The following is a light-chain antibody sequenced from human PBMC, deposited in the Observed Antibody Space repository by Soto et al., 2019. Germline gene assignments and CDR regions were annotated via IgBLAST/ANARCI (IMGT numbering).Light chain of an antibody. J-gene: IGKJ1*01. Sequence: DIQMTQSPSTLSGSVGDRVTITCRASQTISSWLAWYQQKPGKAPKLLIYDASSLESGVPSRFSGSGSGTEFTLTISSLQSEDFAVYYCQHYIAWPEFGQGTKVDIK. CDR2: DAS. CDR3: QHYIAWPE. V-gene: IGKV1-5*01. CDR1: QTISSW.